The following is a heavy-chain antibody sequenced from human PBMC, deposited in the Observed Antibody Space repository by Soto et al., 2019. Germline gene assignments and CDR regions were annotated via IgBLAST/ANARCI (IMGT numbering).Heavy chain of an antibody. V-gene: IGHV4-59*01. CDR3: ARVRYGDYVVYFDY. J-gene: IGHJ4*02. CDR1: GGSISSYY. D-gene: IGHD4-17*01. CDR2: IYYSGST. Sequence: SETLSLTCTVSGGSISSYYWSWIRQPPGKGLEWIGYIYYSGSTNYNPSLKSRVTISVDTSKNQFSLKLSSVTAADTAVYYCARVRYGDYVVYFDYWGQGTLVTVSS.